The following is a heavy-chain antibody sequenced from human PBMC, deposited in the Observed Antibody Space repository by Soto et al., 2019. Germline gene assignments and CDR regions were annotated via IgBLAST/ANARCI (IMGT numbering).Heavy chain of an antibody. Sequence: GGSLRLSCAASGFTFSSYAMSWVRQAPGKGLEWVSAISGSGGSTYYADSVKGRFTISRDNSKNTLYLQMNSLKTEDTAVYYCTTKSGPDAFDIWGQGTMVTVSS. V-gene: IGHV3-23*01. CDR1: GFTFSSYA. CDR2: ISGSGGST. D-gene: IGHD2-15*01. CDR3: TTKSGPDAFDI. J-gene: IGHJ3*02.